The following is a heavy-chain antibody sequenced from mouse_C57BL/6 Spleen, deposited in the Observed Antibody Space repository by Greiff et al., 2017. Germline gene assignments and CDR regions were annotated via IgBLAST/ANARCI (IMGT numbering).Heavy chain of an antibody. Sequence: EVQVVESGGDLVKPGGSLKLSCAASGFTFSSYGMSWVRQTPDKRLEWVATISSGGSYTYYPDSVKGRFTFSRDNANNTLYLQMSSLKSEDTAMYYCARPYGSSHWYFDVWGTGTTVTVSS. CDR2: ISSGGSYT. D-gene: IGHD1-1*01. V-gene: IGHV5-6*01. CDR3: ARPYGSSHWYFDV. CDR1: GFTFSSYG. J-gene: IGHJ1*03.